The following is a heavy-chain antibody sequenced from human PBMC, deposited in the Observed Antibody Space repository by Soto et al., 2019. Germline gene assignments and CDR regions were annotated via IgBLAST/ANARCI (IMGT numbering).Heavy chain of an antibody. V-gene: IGHV1-18*01. CDR2: ISAYNGNT. CDR3: AREATIFGVISYYFDY. D-gene: IGHD3-3*01. J-gene: IGHJ4*02. CDR1: GYTFTSYG. Sequence: QVPLVQSGAEVKKPGASVKVSCKASGYTFTSYGISWVRQAPGQGLEWMGWISAYNGNTNYAQKLQGRVTMTTDTSTSTGYMELRSLRSVDTAVYYCAREATIFGVISYYFDYWGQGTLVTVSS.